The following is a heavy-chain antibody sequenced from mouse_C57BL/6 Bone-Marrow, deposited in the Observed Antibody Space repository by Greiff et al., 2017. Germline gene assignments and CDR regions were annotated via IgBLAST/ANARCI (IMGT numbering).Heavy chain of an antibody. D-gene: IGHD2-2*01. CDR1: GYTFTSYW. CDR3: ARRGYGYEEGIYAMDY. J-gene: IGHJ4*01. Sequence: QVQLQQSGAELVMPGASVKLSCKASGYTFTSYWMHWVKQRPGQGLEWIGEIDPSDSYTNYNQKFKGKSTLTVDKSSSTAYMQLSSLTSEDSAVYYCARRGYGYEEGIYAMDYWGQGTSVTVSS. V-gene: IGHV1-69*01. CDR2: IDPSDSYT.